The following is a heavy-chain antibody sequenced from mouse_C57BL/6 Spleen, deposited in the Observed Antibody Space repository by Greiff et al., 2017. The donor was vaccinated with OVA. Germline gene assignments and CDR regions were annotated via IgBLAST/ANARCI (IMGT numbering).Heavy chain of an antibody. CDR3: ASRPNWDVDYYAMDY. CDR1: GYTFTSYW. J-gene: IGHJ4*01. CDR2: IDPSDSYT. Sequence: QVQLQQPGAELVRPGTSVKLSCKASGYTFTSYWMHWVKQRPGQGLERIGVIDPSDSYTNYNQKFKGKATLTVDTSSSTAYMQLSSLTSEDSAVYYCASRPNWDVDYYAMDYWGQGTSVTVSS. D-gene: IGHD4-1*02. V-gene: IGHV1-59*01.